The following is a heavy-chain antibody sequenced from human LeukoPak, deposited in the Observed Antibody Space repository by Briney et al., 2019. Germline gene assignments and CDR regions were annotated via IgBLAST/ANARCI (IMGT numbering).Heavy chain of an antibody. Sequence: GGSLRLSCAASGFTFSSYGMHWVRQAPGKGLEWVAVIWYDGSNKYYADSVKGRFTISRDNSKNTLYLQMNSLRAEDTAVYYRAEWAPAASGAFDIWGQGTMVTVSS. V-gene: IGHV3-33*06. D-gene: IGHD6-25*01. J-gene: IGHJ3*02. CDR3: AEWAPAASGAFDI. CDR2: IWYDGSNK. CDR1: GFTFSSYG.